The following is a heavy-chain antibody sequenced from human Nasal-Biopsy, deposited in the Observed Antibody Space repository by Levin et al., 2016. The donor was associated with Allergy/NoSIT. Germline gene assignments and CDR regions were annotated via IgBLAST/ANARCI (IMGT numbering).Heavy chain of an antibody. CDR3: AKDDSHVTDEIDS. CDR1: GFTFTSYA. Sequence: GGSLRLSCVASGFTFTSYAMHWVRQAPGKGLEWVAVISSDGREEFYGDSVKGRFTVSRDNSKNTLYLQINRPNKEDTALYYCAKDDSHVTDEIDSWGQGTRVTVSS. CDR2: ISSDGREE. V-gene: IGHV3-30*04. D-gene: IGHD2-15*01. J-gene: IGHJ4*02.